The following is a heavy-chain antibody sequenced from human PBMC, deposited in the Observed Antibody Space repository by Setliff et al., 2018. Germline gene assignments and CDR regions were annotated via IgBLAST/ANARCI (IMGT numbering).Heavy chain of an antibody. Sequence: PGGSLRLSCAASGFTFSTYWMSWVRQTPGKGLEWVANIKQDGSDIKYVDSVKGRFTISRDNAKNSLYLQMNNLRAEDTAVYHCARIGYNGRNFDYWGQGTLVTVSS. CDR1: GFTFSTYW. V-gene: IGHV3-7*01. CDR2: IKQDGSDI. J-gene: IGHJ4*02. CDR3: ARIGYNGRNFDY. D-gene: IGHD1-26*01.